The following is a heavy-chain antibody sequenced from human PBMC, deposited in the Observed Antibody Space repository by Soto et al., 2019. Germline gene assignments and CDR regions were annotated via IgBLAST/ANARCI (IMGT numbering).Heavy chain of an antibody. CDR1: GFTFSSYG. CDR2: IWYDGSNK. CDR3: ARDLEGSSWFDY. D-gene: IGHD3-3*01. J-gene: IGHJ5*01. Sequence: GGSLRLSCAASGFTFSSYGMHWVRQAPGKGLEWVAVIWYDGSNKYYADSVKGRFTISRDNSKNTLYLQMNSLRAEDTAVYYCARDLEGSSWFDYWGQGTLVTVSS. V-gene: IGHV3-33*01.